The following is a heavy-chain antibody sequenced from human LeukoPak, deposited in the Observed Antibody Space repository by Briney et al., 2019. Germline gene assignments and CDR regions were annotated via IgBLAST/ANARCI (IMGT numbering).Heavy chain of an antibody. D-gene: IGHD4-17*01. CDR1: GGTFSSYA. CDR3: SRLMTTVTDIDY. J-gene: IGHJ4*02. V-gene: IGHV1-69*06. Sequence: SVKVSCKASGGTFSSYAISWVRQAPGQGLEWMGGIIPLFGTANYAQKFQGRVTITADKSTSTAYMELSSLRSEDTAVYYCSRLMTTVTDIDYWGQGTLVTVSS. CDR2: IIPLFGTA.